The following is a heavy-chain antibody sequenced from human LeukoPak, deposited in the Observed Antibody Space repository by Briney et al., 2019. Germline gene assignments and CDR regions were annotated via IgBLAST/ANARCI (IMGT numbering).Heavy chain of an antibody. CDR2: IYYSGST. CDR3: ARLLISSGGGWFDP. V-gene: IGHV4-59*08. Sequence: PSETLSLTCTVSGGSISSYYWSWIRQPAGKGLEWIGYIYYSGSTNYNPSLKSRVTISVDTSKNQFSLKLSSVTAADTAVYYCARLLISSGGGWFDPWGQGTLVTVSS. CDR1: GGSISSYY. D-gene: IGHD6-19*01. J-gene: IGHJ5*02.